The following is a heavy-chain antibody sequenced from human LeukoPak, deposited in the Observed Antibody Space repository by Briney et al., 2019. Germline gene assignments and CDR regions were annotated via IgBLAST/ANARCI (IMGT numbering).Heavy chain of an antibody. V-gene: IGHV4-4*07. D-gene: IGHD6-13*01. CDR1: GGSISSYY. J-gene: IGHJ4*02. CDR2: IYTNENT. Sequence: SSETLSLTCTVSGGSISSYYWSWIRQPAGKGLEWIGRIYTNENTNYNPSLRSRVTMSVDTSKNQFSLKLNSVTAADTAVYYCARAAAAAGGQYFDNWGQGTLVAVSS. CDR3: ARAAAAAGGQYFDN.